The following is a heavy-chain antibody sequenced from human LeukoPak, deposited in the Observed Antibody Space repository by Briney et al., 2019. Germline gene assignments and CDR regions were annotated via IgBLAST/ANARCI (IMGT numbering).Heavy chain of an antibody. Sequence: PSETLSLTCAVYGGSFSGYYWSWIRQPPGKGLEWIGEINHSGSTNYNPSLKSRVTISVDTSKNQFSLKLSSVTVADTAVYYCAGCIVGATKGLRYYYYMDVWGKGTTVTVSS. J-gene: IGHJ6*03. V-gene: IGHV4-34*01. CDR3: AGCIVGATKGLRYYYYMDV. CDR2: INHSGST. CDR1: GGSFSGYY. D-gene: IGHD1-26*01.